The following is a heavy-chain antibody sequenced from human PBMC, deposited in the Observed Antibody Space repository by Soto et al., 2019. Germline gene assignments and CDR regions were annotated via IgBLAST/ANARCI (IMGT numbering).Heavy chain of an antibody. Sequence: PASGFTFSSYAMHWVRQAPGKGLEWVAVISYDGSNKYYADSVKGRFTISRDNSKNTLYLQMNSLRAEDTAVYYCARDATSTFDYWGQGTLVTASS. V-gene: IGHV3-30-3*01. CDR2: ISYDGSNK. J-gene: IGHJ4*02. CDR1: GFTFSSYA. CDR3: ARDATSTFDY.